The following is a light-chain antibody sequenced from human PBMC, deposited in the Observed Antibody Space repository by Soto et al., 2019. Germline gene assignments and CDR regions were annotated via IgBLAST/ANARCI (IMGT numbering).Light chain of an antibody. CDR1: SGSVSTTYY. CDR3: ALYLGGGTWV. V-gene: IGLV8-61*01. CDR2: STN. J-gene: IGLJ3*02. Sequence: QTVVTQEPSFSVSPGRTVTLTCGLSSGSVSTTYYPSWYQQTPGQAPRTLIYSTNTRSSGVPDRFSGSILGNKAALTITGAQADDGSDYFCALYLGGGTWVFGGGTKLTVL.